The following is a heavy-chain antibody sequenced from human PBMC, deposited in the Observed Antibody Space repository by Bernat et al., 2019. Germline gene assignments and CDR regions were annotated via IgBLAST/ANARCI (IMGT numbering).Heavy chain of an antibody. Sequence: QVQLQESGPGLVKPSQTLSLTCTVSGGSISSGDYYWSWIRQPPGKGLEWIGYIYYSGRTYNNPSLKSRVTISVNTSKNQFALKLSSVTAADTAVYYCAVGWSGYPFDPWGQGTLVTVSS. V-gene: IGHV4-30-4*01. D-gene: IGHD3-3*01. J-gene: IGHJ5*02. CDR2: IYYSGRT. CDR3: AVGWSGYPFDP. CDR1: GGSISSGDYY.